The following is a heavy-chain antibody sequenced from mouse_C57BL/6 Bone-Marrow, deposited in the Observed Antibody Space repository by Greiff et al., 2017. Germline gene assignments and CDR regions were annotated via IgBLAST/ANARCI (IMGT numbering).Heavy chain of an antibody. CDR3: ARKPIYYYGSVDY. J-gene: IGHJ2*01. Sequence: VQLQQSGAELVKPGASVKMSCKASGYTFTSYWITWVKQRPGQGLEWIGDIYPGSGSTNYNEKFKSKATLTVDTSSSTAYMQLSSLTSEDSAVYYCARKPIYYYGSVDYWGQGTTLTVSS. CDR2: IYPGSGST. CDR1: GYTFTSYW. V-gene: IGHV1-55*01. D-gene: IGHD1-1*01.